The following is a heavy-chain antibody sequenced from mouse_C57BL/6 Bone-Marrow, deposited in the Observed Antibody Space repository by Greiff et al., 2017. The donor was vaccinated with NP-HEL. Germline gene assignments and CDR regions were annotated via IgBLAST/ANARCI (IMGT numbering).Heavy chain of an antibody. CDR1: GYTFTDHT. D-gene: IGHD1-1*01. V-gene: IGHV1-78*01. Sequence: QVQLQQSDAELVKPGASVKISCKVSGYTFTDHTIHWMKQRPEQGLEWIGYIYPRDGSTKYNEKFKGKATLTADKSSSTAYMQLNSLTSEDSAVYFCAREGAITTVVATGYYAMDYWGQGTSVTVSS. J-gene: IGHJ4*01. CDR3: AREGAITTVVATGYYAMDY. CDR2: IYPRDGST.